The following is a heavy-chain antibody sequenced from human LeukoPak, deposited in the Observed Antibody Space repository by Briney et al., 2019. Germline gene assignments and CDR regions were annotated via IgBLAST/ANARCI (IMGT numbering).Heavy chain of an antibody. Sequence: GGTLRLSCAASGFTFSSYSMNWVRQAPGKGLEWVSSISSSSSYIYYADSVKGRFTISRDNAKNSLYLQMNSLRAEDTAVYYCARDSHTELLWVGELSVDAFDIWGQGTMVTVSS. V-gene: IGHV3-21*01. CDR2: ISSSSSYI. J-gene: IGHJ3*02. CDR3: ARDSHTELLWVGELSVDAFDI. CDR1: GFTFSSYS. D-gene: IGHD3-10*01.